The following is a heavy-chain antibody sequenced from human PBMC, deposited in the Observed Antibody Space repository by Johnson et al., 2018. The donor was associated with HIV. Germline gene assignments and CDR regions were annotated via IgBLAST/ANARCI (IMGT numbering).Heavy chain of an antibody. CDR3: AKRLGYDSRGDQLDI. V-gene: IGHV3-23*04. J-gene: IGHJ3*02. D-gene: IGHD3-22*01. CDR1: GFSFSDYA. Sequence: VQLVESGGGWVQRGGSLRLSCAASGFSFSDYAMSWVRQAPGKGLEWVSGISGGGGRTFYADSVKGRFTISRDNSKNTLYLEMNSLRAEDTAVYYCAKRLGYDSRGDQLDIWGQGIMVTVSS. CDR2: ISGGGGRT.